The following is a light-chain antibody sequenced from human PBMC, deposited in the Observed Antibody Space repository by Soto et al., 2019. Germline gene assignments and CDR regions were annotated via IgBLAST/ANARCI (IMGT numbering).Light chain of an antibody. CDR2: EVT. Sequence: QSALTQPPSASGSPGQSLTISCTGTSSDVGAYDHVSWFQQHPGRAPKFLIYEVTKRPSGVPDRFSGSKSGNTASLTVSGLQDEDEADYYCCSHAGSSTVFGGGTKLTVL. CDR1: SSDVGAYDH. J-gene: IGLJ1*01. V-gene: IGLV2-8*01. CDR3: CSHAGSSTV.